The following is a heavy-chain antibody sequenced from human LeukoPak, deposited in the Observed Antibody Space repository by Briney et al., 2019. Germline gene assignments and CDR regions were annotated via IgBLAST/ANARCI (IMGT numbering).Heavy chain of an antibody. Sequence: SETLSLTCGVSGTSFTSYYGSWIRQTPGKGLEWIGEVNHSGYTNMNPSLKSRVTISVDTSENQFSLMMTSVTAADTAVYFCTRMTTGHDYWGQGTLVTVSS. J-gene: IGHJ4*02. CDR1: GTSFTSYY. D-gene: IGHD4-17*01. CDR3: TRMTTGHDY. CDR2: VNHSGYT. V-gene: IGHV4-34*01.